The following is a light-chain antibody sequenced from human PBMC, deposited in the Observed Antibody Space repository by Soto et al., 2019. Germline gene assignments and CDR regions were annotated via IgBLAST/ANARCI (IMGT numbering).Light chain of an antibody. V-gene: IGKV1-12*01. CDR2: AAS. Sequence: DIQMTQSPSSVSASVGDRVTITCRASQGLSSWLAWYQQKPGKAPKLLIYAASSLQSGVPSRFSGSGSRTDFTLATSSLQPEDFATYYCQQATSFPFTFGPGTKVDIK. J-gene: IGKJ3*01. CDR3: QQATSFPFT. CDR1: QGLSSW.